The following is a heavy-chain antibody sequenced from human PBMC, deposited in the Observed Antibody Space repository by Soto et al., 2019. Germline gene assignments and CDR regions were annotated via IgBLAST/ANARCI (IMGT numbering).Heavy chain of an antibody. V-gene: IGHV1-69*12. D-gene: IGHD3-3*01. CDR1: GGTFSSYV. CDR3: ARSGPDDYDFYSGYPLFL. J-gene: IGHJ4*02. CDR2: IIPIFGTT. Sequence: QVQLVQSGAEVKKPGSSVTVSCKASGGTFSSYVLSWVRQAPGQGLEWMGGIIPIFGTTDYARKFQGKITLXAXXTTGTAFLGLSSLRSEDTAVYYCARSGPDDYDFYSGYPLFLWGPGPRVTVSS.